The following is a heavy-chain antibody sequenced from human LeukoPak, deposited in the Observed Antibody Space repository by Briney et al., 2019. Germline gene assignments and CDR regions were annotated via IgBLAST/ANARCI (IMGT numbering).Heavy chain of an antibody. Sequence: GESLKISCKASGYSFTRYWIAWVRQMPGKGLEWMGIIYAGDSDIRYSPSFEGQVTISVDKSTTTAYLQWSSLKASDSAIYYCARLGVMVRGASDQITAFDIWGQGTLVTISS. J-gene: IGHJ3*02. CDR1: GYSFTRYW. CDR3: ARLGVMVRGASDQITAFDI. D-gene: IGHD3-10*01. V-gene: IGHV5-51*01. CDR2: IYAGDSDI.